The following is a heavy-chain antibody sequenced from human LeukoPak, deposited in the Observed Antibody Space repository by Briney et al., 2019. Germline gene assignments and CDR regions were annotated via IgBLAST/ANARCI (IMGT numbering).Heavy chain of an antibody. CDR1: GGSISSYY. CDR2: IYYSGST. J-gene: IGHJ4*02. Sequence: PSETLSLTCTVSGGSISSYYWSWIQQPPGKGLEWIGYIYYSGSTNYNPSLKSRVTISVDTSKNQFSLKLSSVTAADTAVYYCARDITGYFDYWGQGTLVTVSS. CDR3: ARDITGYFDY. D-gene: IGHD1-14*01. V-gene: IGHV4-59*01.